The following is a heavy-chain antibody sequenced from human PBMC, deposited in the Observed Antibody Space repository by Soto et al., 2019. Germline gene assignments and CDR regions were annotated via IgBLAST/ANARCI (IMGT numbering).Heavy chain of an antibody. CDR1: GGSFSGYY. D-gene: IGHD3-22*01. CDR2: INHSGST. Sequence: QVQLQQWGAGLLKPSETLSLTCAVYGGSFSGYYWSWIRQPPGKGMEWIGEINHSGSTNYNQSLKRRVSISVDTSKNPFSLKLSSVTAADTAVYYCATGASTYYDSSGYKYWGPGTLVTVS. J-gene: IGHJ4*02. CDR3: ATGASTYYDSSGYKY. V-gene: IGHV4-34*01.